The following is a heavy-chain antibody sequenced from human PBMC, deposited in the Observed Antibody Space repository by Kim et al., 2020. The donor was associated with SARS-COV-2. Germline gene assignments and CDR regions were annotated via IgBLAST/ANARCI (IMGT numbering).Heavy chain of an antibody. CDR2: IYYSGST. V-gene: IGHV4-31*03. CDR1: GGSISSGGYY. D-gene: IGHD6-6*01. Sequence: SETLSLTCTVSGGSISSGGYYWSWIRQHPGKGLEWIGYIYYSGSTYYNPSLKSRVTISVDTSKNQFSLKLSSVTAADTAVYYCARGVSSSLYYYYYMDVWGKGTTVTVSS. CDR3: ARGVSSSLYYYYYMDV. J-gene: IGHJ6*03.